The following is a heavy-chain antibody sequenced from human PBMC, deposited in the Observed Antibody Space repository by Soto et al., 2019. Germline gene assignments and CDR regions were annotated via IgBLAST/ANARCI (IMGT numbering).Heavy chain of an antibody. CDR3: ARGATIDY. CDR2: INGGGDSA. CDR1: GFTFSSYA. Sequence: GGSLRLSCAASGFTFSSYAMTWVRQAPGKGLERVALINGGGDSAYYADSVKGRFTISRDNFKNTLFLQMNSLRGEDTAVYYCARGATIDYWGQGTLVTVSS. V-gene: IGHV3-23*01. J-gene: IGHJ4*02.